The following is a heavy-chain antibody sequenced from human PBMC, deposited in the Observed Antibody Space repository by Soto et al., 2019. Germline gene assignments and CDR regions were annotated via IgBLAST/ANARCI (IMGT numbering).Heavy chain of an antibody. CDR2: ISGSGGST. J-gene: IGHJ5*02. CDR1: GFTFSSYA. CDR3: AKVRTDSSSPSPDP. Sequence: GGSLRLSCAASGFTFSSYAMSWVRQAPGKGLEWVSAISGSGGSTYYADSVKGRFTISRDNSKNTLYLQMNSLRAEDTAVYYCAKVRTDSSSPSPDPWGQGTLVTVSS. D-gene: IGHD6-6*01. V-gene: IGHV3-23*01.